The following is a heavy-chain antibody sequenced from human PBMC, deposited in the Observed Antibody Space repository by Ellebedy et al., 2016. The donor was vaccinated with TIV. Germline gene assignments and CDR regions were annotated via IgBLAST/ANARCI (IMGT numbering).Heavy chain of an antibody. V-gene: IGHV3-7*01. J-gene: IGHJ4*02. Sequence: GESLKISCAASGFTFSTYWMSWVRQAPGKGLEWVANIKEDGSEKYYVDSVKGRVTISRDNAKNSLYLQMNSLRADDTAVYYCTRDPYYSEVDYWGQGILVTVSS. CDR2: IKEDGSEK. D-gene: IGHD2-21*01. CDR3: TRDPYYSEVDY. CDR1: GFTFSTYW.